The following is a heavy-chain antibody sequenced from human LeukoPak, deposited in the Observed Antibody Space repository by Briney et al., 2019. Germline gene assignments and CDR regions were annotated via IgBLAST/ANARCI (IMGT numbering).Heavy chain of an antibody. CDR3: AKDIHPYYDSSGWCYFDY. J-gene: IGHJ4*02. D-gene: IGHD3-22*01. CDR1: GFTFSTYG. V-gene: IGHV3-30*02. Sequence: GGSLRLSCAASGFTFSTYGIHWVRQAPGKGLEWVAFIRYDGSNKYYADSVKGRFTISRDNSKNTLYLQMNSLRAEDTAVYYCAKDIHPYYDSSGWCYFDYWGQGTLVTVSS. CDR2: IRYDGSNK.